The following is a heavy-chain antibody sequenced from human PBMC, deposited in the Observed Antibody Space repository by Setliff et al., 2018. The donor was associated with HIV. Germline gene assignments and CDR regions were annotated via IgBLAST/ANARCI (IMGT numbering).Heavy chain of an antibody. V-gene: IGHV1-69*02. CDR2: IIPILGVA. Sequence: SVKVSCKASRGTFNSHTINWVRQAPGQGLDWMGRIIPILGVANYAQRFQGKVTITADKSTSTAYMELTSLRFDDTAMYYCVRGVQSPPHYSYYYMDVWGEGTMVTVSS. CDR3: VRGVQSPPHYSYYYMDV. D-gene: IGHD3-3*01. J-gene: IGHJ6*03. CDR1: RGTFNSHT.